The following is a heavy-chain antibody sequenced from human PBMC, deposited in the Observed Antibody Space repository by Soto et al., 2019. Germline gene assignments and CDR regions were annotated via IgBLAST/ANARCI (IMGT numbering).Heavy chain of an antibody. CDR1: GASISSGGYY. CDR3: ARSIVMEPGVMPPTPSFDP. J-gene: IGHJ5*02. D-gene: IGHD2-2*01. Sequence: QVQLQESGPGLVKPSQTLSLTCTVSGASISSGGYYWSWIRQHPGKGLEWIGYIYYSGSTSYNPSLGSRVTISVDTSRNQFSLKLSSVPAADTAVYYCARSIVMEPGVMPPTPSFDPWGQGTQVTVSS. CDR2: IYYSGST. V-gene: IGHV4-31*03.